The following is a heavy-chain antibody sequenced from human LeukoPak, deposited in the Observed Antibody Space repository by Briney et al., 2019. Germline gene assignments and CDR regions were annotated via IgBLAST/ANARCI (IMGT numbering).Heavy chain of an antibody. V-gene: IGHV4-4*02. D-gene: IGHD3-9*01. CDR3: ARVGGGYDILTGYYPSRFDY. Sequence: PSETLCLTCGGSGGSSSSCNWWSRVSQPPWKALERSGECYHSGSTNYHPSLKSRVTISVDKSKNQFSLRLSSVTAADTAVYYCARVGGGYDILTGYYPSRFDYWGQGTLVTVSS. J-gene: IGHJ4*02. CDR2: CYHSGST. CDR1: GGSSSSCNW.